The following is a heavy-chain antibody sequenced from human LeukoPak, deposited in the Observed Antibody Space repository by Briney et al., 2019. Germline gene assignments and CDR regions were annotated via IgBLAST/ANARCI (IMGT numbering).Heavy chain of an antibody. CDR2: INHSGST. CDR3: AKVDIFLSYYFDY. D-gene: IGHD3-9*01. V-gene: IGHV4-34*01. Sequence: SETLSLTCAVYGGSFSGYYWSWIRQPPGKGLEWIGEINHSGSTNYNPSLKSRVTISVDTSKNQFSLKLSSVTAADTAVYYCAKVDIFLSYYFDYWGQEPWSPSPQ. J-gene: IGHJ4*01. CDR1: GGSFSGYY.